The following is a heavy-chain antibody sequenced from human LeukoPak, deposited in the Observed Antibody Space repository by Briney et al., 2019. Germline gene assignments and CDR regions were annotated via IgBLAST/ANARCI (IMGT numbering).Heavy chain of an antibody. Sequence: ASVKVSCKASGYTFSAYCMHWVRQAPGQGLEWMGWINTNTGSPTYAQGFTGRFVFSLDTSVSTAYLQISSLKADDTAVYYCARVVDYYDSSGPRGWDAFDIWGQGTMVTVSS. D-gene: IGHD3-22*01. V-gene: IGHV7-4-1*02. CDR3: ARVVDYYDSSGPRGWDAFDI. CDR1: GYTFSAYC. CDR2: INTNTGSP. J-gene: IGHJ3*02.